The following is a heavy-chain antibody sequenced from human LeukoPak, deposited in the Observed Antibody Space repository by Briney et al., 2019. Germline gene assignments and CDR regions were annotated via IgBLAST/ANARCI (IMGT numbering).Heavy chain of an antibody. D-gene: IGHD6-19*01. V-gene: IGHV5-51*01. CDR2: IYPPDSNT. Sequence: GESLKISCKGSGYSYTNYWIGWMRQMPGKGLEWMGIIYPPDSNTRYSPSFQGQVTISADKSISTAYLQWSSLKASDTAIYYCARRRAVAGYYYFDYWGQGTLVTVSS. CDR1: GYSYTNYW. J-gene: IGHJ4*02. CDR3: ARRRAVAGYYYFDY.